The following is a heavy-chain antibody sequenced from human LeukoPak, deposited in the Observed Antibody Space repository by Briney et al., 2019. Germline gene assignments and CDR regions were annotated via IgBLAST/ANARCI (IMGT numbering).Heavy chain of an antibody. J-gene: IGHJ4*02. Sequence: PSETLSLTCAVYGGSFSGYYWSWIRQPPGKGLEWIGEINHSGSTNYNPSLKSRVTISVDTSKNQFSLKLSSVTAADTAMYYCARPRSSSGWDGDFDYWGQGTLVTVSS. CDR1: GGSFSGYY. D-gene: IGHD6-19*01. V-gene: IGHV4-34*01. CDR3: ARPRSSSGWDGDFDY. CDR2: INHSGST.